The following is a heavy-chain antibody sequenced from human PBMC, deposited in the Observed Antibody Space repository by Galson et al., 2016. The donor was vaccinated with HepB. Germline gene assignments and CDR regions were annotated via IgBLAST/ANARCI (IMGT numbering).Heavy chain of an antibody. D-gene: IGHD2-21*02. V-gene: IGHV3-23*01. CDR2: ISGSGGST. CDR1: GFTFTRYA. J-gene: IGHJ4*02. Sequence: SLRLSCAGSGFTFTRYAMGWVRQAPGKGLEWVSGISGSGGSTYSGDSVKGRFTISRDNSKNEVSLQMTSLTAADTTVYYCTKGGDWGVTTYFDHWGQGALVTVSS. CDR3: TKGGDWGVTTYFDH.